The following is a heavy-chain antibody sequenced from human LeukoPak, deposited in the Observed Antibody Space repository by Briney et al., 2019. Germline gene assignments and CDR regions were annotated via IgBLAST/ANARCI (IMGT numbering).Heavy chain of an antibody. V-gene: IGHV3-21*01. J-gene: IGHJ3*02. D-gene: IGHD2-21*02. CDR1: GFTFSSYS. Sequence: GGSLRLSCAASGFTFSSYSMNWVRQAPGKGLEWVSSISSSSSYIYSADSVKGRFTISRDNAKNSLYLHMNSLRAEDTAVYYCARDLGRGGDLLGPFDIWGQGTMVTVSS. CDR2: ISSSSSYI. CDR3: ARDLGRGGDLLGPFDI.